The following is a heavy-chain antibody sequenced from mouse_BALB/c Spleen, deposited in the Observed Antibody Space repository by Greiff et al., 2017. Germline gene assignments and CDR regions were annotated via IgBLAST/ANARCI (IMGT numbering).Heavy chain of an antibody. CDR3: APDYYGSSYVAY. Sequence: EVQRVESGAELVKPGASVKLSCTASGFNIKDTYMHWVKQRPEQGLEWIGRIDPANGNTKYDPKFQGKATITADTSSNTAYLQLSSLTSEDTAVYYCAPDYYGSSYVAYWGQGTLVTVSA. V-gene: IGHV14-3*02. CDR2: IDPANGNT. CDR1: GFNIKDTY. J-gene: IGHJ3*01. D-gene: IGHD1-1*01.